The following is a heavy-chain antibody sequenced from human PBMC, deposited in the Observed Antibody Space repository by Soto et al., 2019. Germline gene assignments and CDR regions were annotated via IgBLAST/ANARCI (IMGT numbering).Heavy chain of an antibody. CDR2: IKEDGSER. Sequence: GGSLRLSCAASGFYISYTWMSWVRQGPGKGPEWVASIKEDGSERYYVDSVKGRFSISRDNAKNSLYLQMDNLRVEDTAVYYCVRAKYWGQGALVTVSS. CDR1: GFYISYTW. V-gene: IGHV3-7*01. CDR3: VRAKY. J-gene: IGHJ4*02.